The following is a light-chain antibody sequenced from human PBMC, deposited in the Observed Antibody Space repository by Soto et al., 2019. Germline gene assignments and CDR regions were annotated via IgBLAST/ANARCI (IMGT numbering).Light chain of an antibody. CDR1: QSVSSH. CDR3: QQRSNWPRT. CDR2: DAS. Sequence: EIVLTQSPATLSLSPGERATLSCRASQSVSSHLAWYQQKPGQAPRLLIYDASTRATGIPARFSGSGSGTDFTLTISSLEPEDFAIYYCQQRSNWPRTFGGGTKVDIK. V-gene: IGKV3-11*01. J-gene: IGKJ4*01.